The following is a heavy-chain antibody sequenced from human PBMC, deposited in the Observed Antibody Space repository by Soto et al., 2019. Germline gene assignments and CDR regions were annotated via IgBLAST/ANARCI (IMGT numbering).Heavy chain of an antibody. CDR3: ARLYVGGSYPQHYLEY. J-gene: IGHJ4*02. V-gene: IGHV3-30-3*01. D-gene: IGHD3-16*01. CDR1: GVSFSSYA. Sequence: PGGSMELGCAASGVSFSSYAVPGVRQAPGKGLEWVAVISYDGSNKYYADSVKGRFTNSRDNSKNTLYLQMNSLRAEDTAVYYCARLYVGGSYPQHYLEYWRQGTLVTVS. CDR2: ISYDGSNK.